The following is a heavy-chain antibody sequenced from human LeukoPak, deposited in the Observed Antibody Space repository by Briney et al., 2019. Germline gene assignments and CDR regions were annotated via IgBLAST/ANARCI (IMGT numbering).Heavy chain of an antibody. V-gene: IGHV3-23*01. CDR2: ISGSGGST. Sequence: GGTLRLSCVASGFTFSTYGMSWVRQAPGKGLEWVSAISGSGGSTYYADSVKGRFTISRDNSKNTLYLKMNSLRAEATAVYYCAKDGGEYYDILTGYYPRLYYMDVWGKGTTVTISS. CDR1: GFTFSTYG. J-gene: IGHJ6*03. CDR3: AKDGGEYYDILTGYYPRLYYMDV. D-gene: IGHD3-9*01.